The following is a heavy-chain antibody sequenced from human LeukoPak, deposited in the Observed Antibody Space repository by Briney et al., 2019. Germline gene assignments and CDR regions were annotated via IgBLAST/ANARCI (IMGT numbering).Heavy chain of an antibody. CDR2: IYYSGST. J-gene: IGHJ4*02. V-gene: IGHV4-39*01. Sequence: SETLSLTCTVSGGSISSSSYYWGWIRQPPGKGLEWIGSIYYSGSTYYNPSLKSRVTISVDTSKNQFSLKLSSVTAADTAVYYCARLKTVTIDYWGQGTPVTVSS. CDR1: GGSISSSSYY. CDR3: ARLKTVTIDY. D-gene: IGHD4-17*01.